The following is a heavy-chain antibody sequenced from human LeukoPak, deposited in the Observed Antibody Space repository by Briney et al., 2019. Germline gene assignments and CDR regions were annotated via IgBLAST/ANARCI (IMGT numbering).Heavy chain of an antibody. D-gene: IGHD1-26*01. CDR3: ARTRIVGEYNWFDP. CDR1: GGTFSSYA. Sequence: EASVKVSCKASGGTFSSYAISWVRQAPGQGLEWMGGIIPIFGTANYAQKFQGRVTMTRDMSTSTVYMELSSLRSEDTAVYYCARTRIVGEYNWFDPWGQGTLVTVSS. CDR2: IIPIFGTA. V-gene: IGHV1-69*05. J-gene: IGHJ5*02.